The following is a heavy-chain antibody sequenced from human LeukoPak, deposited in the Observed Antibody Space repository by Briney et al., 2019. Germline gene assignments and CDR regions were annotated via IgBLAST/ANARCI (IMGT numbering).Heavy chain of an antibody. J-gene: IGHJ4*02. CDR3: ARGADPQWVIHAYDY. Sequence: GGSLRLSCAASGFSIRDNYMTWIRQAPGKGLEWVSYISSGSSTIYYADSVKGRFTISRDNAKNSLYLQMNSLRAEDTAVYYCARGADPQWVIHAYDYWGQGTLVTVSS. CDR1: GFSIRDNY. D-gene: IGHD6-19*01. CDR2: ISSGSSTI. V-gene: IGHV3-11*04.